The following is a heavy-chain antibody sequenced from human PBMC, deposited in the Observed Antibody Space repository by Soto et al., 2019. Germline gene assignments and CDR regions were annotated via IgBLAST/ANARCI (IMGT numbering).Heavy chain of an antibody. CDR2: IRGTSSTI. D-gene: IGHD6-13*01. CDR1: GFTFSTYN. Sequence: PGGSLRLSCAASGFTFSTYNMNWVRQAPGKGLEWVSYIRGTSSTIYYADSVKGRFTMSRDNAKNSLYLQMNSLRAEDTAVYYCARDFLRGYGPDDWGQGTLVTVS. CDR3: ARDFLRGYGPDD. V-gene: IGHV3-48*01. J-gene: IGHJ4*02.